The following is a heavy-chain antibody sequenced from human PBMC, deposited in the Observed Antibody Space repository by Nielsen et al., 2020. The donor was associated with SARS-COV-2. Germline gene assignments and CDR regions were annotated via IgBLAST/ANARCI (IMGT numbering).Heavy chain of an antibody. J-gene: IGHJ6*02. Sequence: GSVKVSCKASGYTFTSYAMNWVRQAPGQGLEWMGWINTNTGNPTYAQGFTGRFVFSLGTSVSTAYLQISSLKAEDTAVYYCARVVSPVTQYYYYGMDVWGQGTTVTVSS. V-gene: IGHV7-4-1*02. D-gene: IGHD2-21*01. CDR1: GYTFTSYA. CDR3: ARVVSPVTQYYYYGMDV. CDR2: INTNTGNP.